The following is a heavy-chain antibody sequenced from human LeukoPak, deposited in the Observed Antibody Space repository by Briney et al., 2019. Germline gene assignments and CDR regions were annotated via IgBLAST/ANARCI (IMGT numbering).Heavy chain of an antibody. CDR1: GGSISSSSYY. D-gene: IGHD3-22*01. V-gene: IGHV4-39*01. CDR2: IYYSGST. CDR3: ARHEIVVVTIYYFDY. J-gene: IGHJ4*02. Sequence: SETLSLTCTVSGGSISSSSYYWGWIRQPPGKGLEWIGSIYYSGSTYYNPSLKSRVTISVDTSKNQFSLKLSSVTAADTAVYYCARHEIVVVTIYYFDYWGQGTLVTVSS.